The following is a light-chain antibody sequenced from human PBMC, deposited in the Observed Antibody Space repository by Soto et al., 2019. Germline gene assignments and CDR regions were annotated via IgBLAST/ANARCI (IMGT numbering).Light chain of an antibody. J-gene: IGKJ5*01. CDR1: QSVRSN. V-gene: IGKV3-15*01. Sequence: EIVWRQSPATLSLSPGERATRSFSASQSVRSNLAWYQQKPGQAPRLVIYAASTRATGIPDRFSGSVSGTEFTLTISSLQSEDFAVYYCHPYNEWPPFTFGQGTRLEIK. CDR2: AAS. CDR3: HPYNEWPPFT.